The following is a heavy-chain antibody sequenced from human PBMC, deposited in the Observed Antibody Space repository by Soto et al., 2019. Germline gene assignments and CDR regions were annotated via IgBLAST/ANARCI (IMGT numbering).Heavy chain of an antibody. CDR2: IIPNFGTA. V-gene: IGHV1-69*13. CDR1: GGTFKTES. Sequence: QVHLVQSGAEVKKPWSSVKVSCKYSGGTFKTESINWVRQAPGQGLEWMGGIIPNFGTAAYAPRVQGRVTITADAATRKAYMELSSLRSQDTAVYFCARGHEYGGNSDAFDIWGQGTMVTVSS. J-gene: IGHJ3*02. CDR3: ARGHEYGGNSDAFDI. D-gene: IGHD4-17*01.